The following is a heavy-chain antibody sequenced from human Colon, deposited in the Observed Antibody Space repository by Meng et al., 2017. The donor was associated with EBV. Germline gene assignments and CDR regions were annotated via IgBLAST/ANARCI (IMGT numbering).Heavy chain of an antibody. J-gene: IGHJ2*01. CDR2: IYYSGST. CDR1: GGSMSSGYYF. V-gene: IGHV4-30-4*01. D-gene: IGHD4-17*01. CDR3: ASLYGDSSVWYLDL. Sequence: QVQVQESGPGLVKPLQALSLTCTSSGGSMSSGYYFWNWIRQPPGKGLEWIGYIYYSGSTYYNPSLKSRVIISVDTSKNQFSLRLNSVTAADTAVYYCASLYGDSSVWYLDLWGRGTLGTVSS.